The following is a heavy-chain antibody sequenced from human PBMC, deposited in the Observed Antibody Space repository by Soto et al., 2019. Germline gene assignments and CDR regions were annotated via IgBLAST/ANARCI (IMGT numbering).Heavy chain of an antibody. CDR1: GFTFISYG. CDR2: ITTTGRNT. D-gene: IGHD6-13*01. V-gene: IGHV3-23*01. CDR3: ARGAAAAGTVWFDA. J-gene: IGHJ5*02. Sequence: EMQLLESGGGLVQPGGSLRLSCAASGFTFISYGMTWVRQAPGKGLEWVSGITTTGRNTYYAESVKGRFTISRDNYKNVVYLQMNSLRAEDTAVYYCARGAAAAGTVWFDAWGQGTLVIVSS.